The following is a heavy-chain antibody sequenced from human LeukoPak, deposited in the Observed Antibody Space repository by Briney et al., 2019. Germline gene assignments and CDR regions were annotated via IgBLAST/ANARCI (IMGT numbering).Heavy chain of an antibody. D-gene: IGHD3-22*01. Sequence: GGSLRLSCAASGFTFSSYAMHWVRQAPGKGLEWVAVISYDGSNKYYADSVKGRFTISRDNSKNTLYPQMNSLRAEDTAVYYCARRAGITMIVVGVQDAFDIWGQGTMVTVSS. CDR2: ISYDGSNK. CDR3: ARRAGITMIVVGVQDAFDI. CDR1: GFTFSSYA. V-gene: IGHV3-30-3*01. J-gene: IGHJ3*02.